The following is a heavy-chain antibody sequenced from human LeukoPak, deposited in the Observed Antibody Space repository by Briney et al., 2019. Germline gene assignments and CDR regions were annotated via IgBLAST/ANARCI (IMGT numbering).Heavy chain of an antibody. J-gene: IGHJ4*02. CDR2: IYYSGST. D-gene: IGHD3-10*01. CDR1: GGSISSYY. Sequence: PSETLSLTCTVSGGSISSYYWSWIRQPPGKGLEWIGYIYYSGSTNYNPSLKSRATISVDTSKNQFSLELSSVTAADTAVYYCAKTAKYYYGSETYYFFEYWGQGTLVTVSS. V-gene: IGHV4-59*01. CDR3: AKTAKYYYGSETYYFFEY.